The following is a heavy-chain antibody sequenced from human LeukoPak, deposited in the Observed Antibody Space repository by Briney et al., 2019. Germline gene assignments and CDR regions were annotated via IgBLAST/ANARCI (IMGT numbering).Heavy chain of an antibody. CDR2: IYTSGST. D-gene: IGHD3-22*01. CDR3: ARDWAYDSSGFAFDI. V-gene: IGHV4-61*02. Sequence: SETLSLTCTVSGGSISSGSYHWSWIRQPAGKGLEWIGRIYTSGSTNYNPSLKSRVTISVDTSKNQFSLKLSSVTAADTAVYYCARDWAYDSSGFAFDIWGQGTMVTVSS. CDR1: GGSISSGSYH. J-gene: IGHJ3*02.